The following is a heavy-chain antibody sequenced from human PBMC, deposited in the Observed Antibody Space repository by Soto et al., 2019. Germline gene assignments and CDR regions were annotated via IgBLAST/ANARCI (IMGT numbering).Heavy chain of an antibody. J-gene: IGHJ6*02. CDR3: ARGYQYYDFWSGYRYYYYYGMDV. CDR1: GGTFSSYA. V-gene: IGHV1-69*01. Sequence: QVQLVQSGAEVKKPGSSVKVSCKASGGTFSSYAISWVRQAPGQGLEWMGGIIPIFGTANYAQKFQGRVTITADESRSTADMELSSLRSEDTAVYYCARGYQYYDFWSGYRYYYYYGMDVWGQGTTVTVSS. CDR2: IIPIFGTA. D-gene: IGHD3-3*01.